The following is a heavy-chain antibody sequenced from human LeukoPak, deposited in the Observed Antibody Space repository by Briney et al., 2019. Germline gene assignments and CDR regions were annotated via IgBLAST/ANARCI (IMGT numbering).Heavy chain of an antibody. CDR3: RGEYGSGRYPINYYYYGMDV. D-gene: IGHD3-10*01. CDR2: VSSNGGST. V-gene: IGHV3-64D*06. CDR1: GFTFSSYG. Sequence: GGSLTLSCSASGFTFSSYGMHWVRQAPRTGLEYVSAVSSNGGSTYYADSVKGRFTISRDNSKDPLYLQMSSLRAEDPAVYYCRGEYGSGRYPINYYYYGMDVWGKGTTVTVSS. J-gene: IGHJ6*01.